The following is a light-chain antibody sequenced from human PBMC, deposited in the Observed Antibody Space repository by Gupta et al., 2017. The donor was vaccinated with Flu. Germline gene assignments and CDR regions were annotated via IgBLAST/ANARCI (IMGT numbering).Light chain of an antibody. J-gene: IGKJ3*01. CDR3: QQNGCALFT. CDR2: GAS. V-gene: IGKV3-20*01. CDR1: QSVSSSY. Sequence: IVLTQPPGNLSLSPGERVTLSCRTSQSVSSSYLAWYQQKPGQAPRLLIDGASSRTTVIPARSSGGGSRTVCTLTSGRLEAECCAYYYWQQNGCALFTFGRGTKVDI.